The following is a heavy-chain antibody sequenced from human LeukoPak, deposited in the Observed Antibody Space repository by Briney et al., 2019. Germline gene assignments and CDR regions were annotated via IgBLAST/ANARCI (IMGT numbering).Heavy chain of an antibody. V-gene: IGHV1-46*03. D-gene: IGHD6-19*01. CDR1: GYTFTSYY. Sequence: ASVKVSCKASGYTFTSYYMHWVRQAPGQGLEWMGIINPSGGSTSYAQKFQGRVTMTRDTSTSTVYMELSSLRSEDTAVYYCARGGVIAVAGTDWFDPWGHGTLVTVSS. J-gene: IGHJ5*02. CDR3: ARGGVIAVAGTDWFDP. CDR2: INPSGGST.